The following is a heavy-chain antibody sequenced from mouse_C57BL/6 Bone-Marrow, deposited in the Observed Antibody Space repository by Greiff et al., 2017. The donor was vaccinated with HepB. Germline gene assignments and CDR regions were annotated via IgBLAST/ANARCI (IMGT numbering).Heavy chain of an antibody. CDR2: IYPRSGNT. CDR3: ARGGLYDGYVGY. J-gene: IGHJ3*01. Sequence: QVQLQQSGAELARPGASVKLSCKASGYTFTSYGVSWVKQRTGQGLEWIGEIYPRSGNTYYNEKFKGKATLTADKSSSTAYMELRSLTSEDSAVYFCARGGLYDGYVGYWGQGTLVTVSA. D-gene: IGHD2-3*01. CDR1: GYTFTSYG. V-gene: IGHV1-81*01.